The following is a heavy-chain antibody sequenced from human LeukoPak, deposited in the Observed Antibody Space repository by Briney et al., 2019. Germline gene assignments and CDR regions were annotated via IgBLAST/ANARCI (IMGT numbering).Heavy chain of an antibody. D-gene: IGHD3-3*01. CDR3: ARLGVWGGFSDYYYYYGMDV. CDR2: ISAYNGNT. Sequence: ASVNVSCKASGYTFTSYGISWVRQAPGQGLEWMGWISAYNGNTNYAQKLQGRVTMTTDTSTSTAYMELRSLRSDDTAVYYCARLGVWGGFSDYYYYYGMDVWGQGTTVTVSS. V-gene: IGHV1-18*01. CDR1: GYTFTSYG. J-gene: IGHJ6*02.